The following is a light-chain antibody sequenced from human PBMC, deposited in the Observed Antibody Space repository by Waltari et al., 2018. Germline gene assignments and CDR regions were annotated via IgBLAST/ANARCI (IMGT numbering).Light chain of an antibody. CDR2: DVS. J-gene: IGLJ3*02. CDR1: SSDVGGYNY. CDR3: CSYAGRYTWV. Sequence: QSALTQPRSVSGSPGQSVTISCTGTSSDVGGYNYVSWFQQHPGKAPKLMIHDVSKRPSGVPDRFSGSKSGNTASLTISGLQADDATDYYCCSYAGRYTWVFGGGTKLTVL. V-gene: IGLV2-11*01.